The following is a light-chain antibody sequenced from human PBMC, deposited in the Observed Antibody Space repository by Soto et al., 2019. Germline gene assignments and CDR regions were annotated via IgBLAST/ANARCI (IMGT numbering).Light chain of an antibody. Sequence: EMVLTQSPGTLSLSPGERATLSCRASQSVSSSSYLAWYQQKPGQAPRRLIYGASSRATGIPDRFSGRGYAKDFTLTISILEPEDFAVYYCRQYRSSPPSTFGQRTKLEIK. V-gene: IGKV3-20*01. J-gene: IGKJ2*01. CDR2: GAS. CDR3: RQYRSSPPST. CDR1: QSVSSSSY.